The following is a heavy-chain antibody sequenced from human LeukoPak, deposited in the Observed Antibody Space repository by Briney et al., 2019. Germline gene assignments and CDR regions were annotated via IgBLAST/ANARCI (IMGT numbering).Heavy chain of an antibody. D-gene: IGHD2-2*01. Sequence: GGSLRLSCAASGFTFSTYAMSWVRQAPGKGLEWVSSISSSSSYIYYADSVKGRFTISRDNAKNSLYLQMNSLRAEDTAVYYCASLLAFHAPMPDWGQGTLVTVSS. CDR3: ASLLAFHAPMPD. V-gene: IGHV3-21*01. CDR2: ISSSSSYI. J-gene: IGHJ4*02. CDR1: GFTFSTYA.